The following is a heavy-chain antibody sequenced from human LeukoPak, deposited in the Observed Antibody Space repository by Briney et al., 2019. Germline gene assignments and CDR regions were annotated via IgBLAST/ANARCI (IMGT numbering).Heavy chain of an antibody. CDR2: ISGSGGST. Sequence: PGGSLRLSCAASGFTFSSFVMNWVRQAPGKGLEWVSGISGSGGSTYYADSVKGRFTISRDNSKNTLCLQMNSLRAEDSAVYYCARRKIAVALSEFDYWGQGALVAASS. CDR3: ARRKIAVALSEFDY. V-gene: IGHV3-23*01. J-gene: IGHJ4*02. CDR1: GFTFSSFV. D-gene: IGHD6-19*01.